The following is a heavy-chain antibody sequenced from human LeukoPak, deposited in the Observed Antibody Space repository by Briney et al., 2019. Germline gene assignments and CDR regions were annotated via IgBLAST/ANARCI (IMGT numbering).Heavy chain of an antibody. CDR3: ARVPLGAVGVFDP. CDR1: GGSISSGSYY. D-gene: IGHD2-21*01. CDR2: IYTSGST. J-gene: IGHJ5*02. V-gene: IGHV4-61*02. Sequence: SQTLSLTCTVSGGSISSGSYYWSWIRQPAGKGLEWIGRIYTSGSTNYNPSLKSRVTISVDTSKNQFSLKLSSVTAADTAVYYCARVPLGAVGVFDPWGQATLVTVSS.